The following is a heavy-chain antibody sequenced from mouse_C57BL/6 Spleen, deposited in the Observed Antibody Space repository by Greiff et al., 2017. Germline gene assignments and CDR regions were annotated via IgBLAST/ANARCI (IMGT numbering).Heavy chain of an antibody. CDR1: GFNIKDYY. CDR2: IDPEDGDT. D-gene: IGHD1-1*01. J-gene: IGHJ2*01. CDR3: TTYGSDYFDY. Sequence: VQLQQSGAELVRPGASVKLSCTASGFNIKDYYMHWVKQRPEQGLEWIGRIDPEDGDTDYAPKFQGKATMTADTSSNTAYLQLSSLTSEDTAGYYWTTYGSDYFDYWGQGTTLTVSS. V-gene: IGHV14-1*01.